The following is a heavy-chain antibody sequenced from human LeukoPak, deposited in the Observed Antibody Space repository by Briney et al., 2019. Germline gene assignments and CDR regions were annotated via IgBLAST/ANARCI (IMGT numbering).Heavy chain of an antibody. CDR2: IYSGGST. D-gene: IGHD4-17*01. CDR1: GFTVSSNY. J-gene: IGHJ3*02. Sequence: RAGGSLRLSCAASGFTVSSNYMSWVRQAPGKGLEWVSVIYSGGSTYYADSVKGRFTISRDNSKNTLYLQMNSLRAEDTAVYYCARGGDYEDFDIWGQGTMVTVSS. V-gene: IGHV3-66*01. CDR3: ARGGDYEDFDI.